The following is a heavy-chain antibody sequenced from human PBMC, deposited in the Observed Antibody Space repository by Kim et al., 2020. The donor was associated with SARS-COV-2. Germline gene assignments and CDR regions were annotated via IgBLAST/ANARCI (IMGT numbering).Heavy chain of an antibody. Sequence: GGSLRLSCAASGFTFTTKSMMWVRQAPGKGLEWISYISTTGAITTYGDSVTGRFTISRDNVQNSLYLQMNSLRAEDTAVYYCARAGYYSCLDYFV. J-gene: IGHJ4*01. CDR3: ARAGYYSCLDYFV. CDR1: GFTFTTKS. CDR2: ISTTGAIT. D-gene: IGHD2-2*03. V-gene: IGHV3-48*04.